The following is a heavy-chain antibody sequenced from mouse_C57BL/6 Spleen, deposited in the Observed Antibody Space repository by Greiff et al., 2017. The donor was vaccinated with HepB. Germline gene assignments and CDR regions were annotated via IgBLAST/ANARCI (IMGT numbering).Heavy chain of an antibody. CDR2: IFPGSGST. CDR3: AREHQARGYYAMDY. CDR1: GYTFTDYY. D-gene: IGHD3-1*01. Sequence: QVQLKESGPELVKPGASVKISCKASGYTFTDYYINWVKQRPGQGLEWIGWIFPGSGSTYYNEKFKGKATLTVDKSSSTAYMLLSSLTSEDSAVYFCAREHQARGYYAMDYWGQGTSVTVSS. J-gene: IGHJ4*01. V-gene: IGHV1-75*01.